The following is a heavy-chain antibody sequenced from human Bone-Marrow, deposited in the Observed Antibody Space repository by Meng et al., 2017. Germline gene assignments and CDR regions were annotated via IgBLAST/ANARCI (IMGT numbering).Heavy chain of an antibody. D-gene: IGHD3-16*01. CDR3: AKARLWGDNWFDP. V-gene: IGHV4-34*01. CDR2: INHSGST. Sequence: QVALQQGGAGLLKPSETLSLTCAVYGGSFSGYYWSWIRQPPGKGLEWIGEINHSGSTNYNPSLKSRVTISVDTSKNQFSLKLSSVTAADTAVYYCAKARLWGDNWFDPWGQGTLVTVSS. J-gene: IGHJ5*02. CDR1: GGSFSGYY.